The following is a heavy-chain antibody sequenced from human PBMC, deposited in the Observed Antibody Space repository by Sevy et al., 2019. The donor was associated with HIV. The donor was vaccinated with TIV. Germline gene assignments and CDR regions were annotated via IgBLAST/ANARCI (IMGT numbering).Heavy chain of an antibody. Sequence: GGSLRLSCGASGFTFSNAWMSWVRQAPGKGLEWVGRIKSKTDGGTTDYAAPVKGRFTISRDDSKNTLYLQMNSLKTEDTAVYYCTTSQWELPHDAFDIWGQGTMVTVSS. D-gene: IGHD1-26*01. V-gene: IGHV3-15*01. J-gene: IGHJ3*02. CDR1: GFTFSNAW. CDR2: IKSKTDGGTT. CDR3: TTSQWELPHDAFDI.